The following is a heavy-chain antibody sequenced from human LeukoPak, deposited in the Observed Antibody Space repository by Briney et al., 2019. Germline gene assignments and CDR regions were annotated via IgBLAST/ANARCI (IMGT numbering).Heavy chain of an antibody. CDR2: FYTSGNT. CDR1: GDSISSDY. CDR3: ARTSGSYFDY. D-gene: IGHD1-26*01. V-gene: IGHV4-4*07. Sequence: SETLSLTCTVSGDSISSDYWSWILQPAGKGLEWIGRFYTSGNTNYNPSLKSRVTMSVDTSKNQFSLKLTSVTVADTAVYYCARTSGSYFDYWGQGSLVTVSS. J-gene: IGHJ4*02.